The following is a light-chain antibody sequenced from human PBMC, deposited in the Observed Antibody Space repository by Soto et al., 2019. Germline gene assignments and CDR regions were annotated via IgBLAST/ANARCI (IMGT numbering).Light chain of an antibody. V-gene: IGKV1-39*01. Sequence: DIQMTQSPSSLSASVGDRVTITCRASQSISNYVNWYQQKAGKVPKLLIYDTSSLQSGVPSRFSGSGSGTDFTLTISSLQPEDVATYYCQKCKVAPFTFGGGTKVDIK. CDR3: QKCKVAPFT. CDR2: DTS. J-gene: IGKJ4*01. CDR1: QSISNY.